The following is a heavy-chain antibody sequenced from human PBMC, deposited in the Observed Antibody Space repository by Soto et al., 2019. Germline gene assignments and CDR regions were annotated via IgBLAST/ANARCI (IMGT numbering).Heavy chain of an antibody. CDR2: INSDGSST. CDR3: ARGYYDILTGYNTDGMDV. V-gene: IGHV3-74*01. Sequence: VGSLRLSCVASGFTLRSYWMHWVRQAPGKGLVWVSRINSDGSSTSYADSVKGRFTISRDNAKNTLFLQMNSLRVEDTAVYYCARGYYDILTGYNTDGMDVWGQGTTVTVSS. D-gene: IGHD3-9*01. J-gene: IGHJ6*02. CDR1: GFTLRSYW.